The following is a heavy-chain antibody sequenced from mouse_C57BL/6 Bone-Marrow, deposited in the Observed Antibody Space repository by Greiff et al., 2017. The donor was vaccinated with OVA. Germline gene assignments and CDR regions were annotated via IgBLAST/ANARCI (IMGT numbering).Heavy chain of an antibody. CDR1: GFTFSDYY. CDR3: ARDSYYYGSSYWYFDV. Sequence: EVQVVESEGGLVQPGSSMKLSCTASGFTFSDYYMAWVRQVPEKGLEWVANINYDGSSTYYLDSLKSRFIISRDNAKNILYLQMSSLKSEDTATYYCARDSYYYGSSYWYFDVWGTGTTVTVSS. D-gene: IGHD1-1*01. V-gene: IGHV5-16*01. CDR2: INYDGSST. J-gene: IGHJ1*03.